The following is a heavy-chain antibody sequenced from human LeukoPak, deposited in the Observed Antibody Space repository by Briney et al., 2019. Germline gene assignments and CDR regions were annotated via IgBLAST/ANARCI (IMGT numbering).Heavy chain of an antibody. Sequence: QTSETLSLTCTVSGGSISGYYWSWIRQPPGKGLEWVGYISYSGSTNYNPSLKSRVTISVDTPKNQFSLKLSSVTAADTAIYYCARDGRAGSLFAYWGQGTLVTVSS. V-gene: IGHV4-59*01. CDR2: ISYSGST. CDR1: GGSISGYY. CDR3: ARDGRAGSLFAY. J-gene: IGHJ4*02. D-gene: IGHD6-19*01.